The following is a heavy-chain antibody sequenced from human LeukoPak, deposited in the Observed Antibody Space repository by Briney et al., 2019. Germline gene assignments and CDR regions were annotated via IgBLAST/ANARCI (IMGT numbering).Heavy chain of an antibody. D-gene: IGHD3-3*01. CDR2: IKQDGSEK. CDR3: ARDDPTLFWSGSPFY. J-gene: IGHJ4*02. CDR1: GFTFNGYW. Sequence: PGGSLRLSCAASGFTFNGYWMSWVRQAPGKGLEWVANIKQDGSEKYYVDSVKGRFTISGDNAKNSLYLQMNSLRAEDTAVYYCARDDPTLFWSGSPFYWGQGTLVTVSS. V-gene: IGHV3-7*01.